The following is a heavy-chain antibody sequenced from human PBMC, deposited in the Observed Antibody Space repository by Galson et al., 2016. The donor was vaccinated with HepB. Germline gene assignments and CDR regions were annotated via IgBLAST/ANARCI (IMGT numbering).Heavy chain of an antibody. J-gene: IGHJ3*02. CDR3: ARDQYYDSAFGI. V-gene: IGHV3-53*01. D-gene: IGHD3-22*01. Sequence: SLRLSCAASGFTVSTNYMTWVRQAPGKGLEWLSLIFTGGSTYYADSVKGRFTISRDNSKNTLYLQMDSLIAEDTAIYFCARDQYYDSAFGIWGQGTMVTVSS. CDR2: IFTGGST. CDR1: GFTVSTNY.